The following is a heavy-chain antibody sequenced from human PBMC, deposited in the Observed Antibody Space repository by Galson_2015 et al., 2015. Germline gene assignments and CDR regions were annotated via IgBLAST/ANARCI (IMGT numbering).Heavy chain of an antibody. D-gene: IGHD7-27*01. CDR2: IWYDGSNK. V-gene: IGHV3-33*01. J-gene: IGHJ3*02. Sequence: SLRLSCAASGFTFSSYGMHWVRQAPGKGLEWVAVIWYDGSNKYYADSVKGRFTISRDNSMNTLYLQMNSLRAEDTAVYYCAREETHLGTTAFDIWGQGTMVTVSS. CDR1: GFTFSSYG. CDR3: AREETHLGTTAFDI.